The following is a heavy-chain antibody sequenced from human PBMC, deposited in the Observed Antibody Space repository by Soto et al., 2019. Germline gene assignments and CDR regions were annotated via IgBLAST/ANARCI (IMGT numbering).Heavy chain of an antibody. CDR1: GGSISSGGYY. CDR2: IYYSGST. J-gene: IGHJ6*03. Sequence: QVQLQESGPGLVKPSQTLSLTCTVSGGSISSGGYYWSWIRQHPGKGLEWIGYIYYSGSTYYNPSLKSRVTITVHTSKNQFSLKLSSVPAADTAVYYCARGWYDSLPYCYYYMDVWGKGTTVTVSS. V-gene: IGHV4-31*03. D-gene: IGHD3-3*01. CDR3: ARGWYDSLPYCYYYMDV.